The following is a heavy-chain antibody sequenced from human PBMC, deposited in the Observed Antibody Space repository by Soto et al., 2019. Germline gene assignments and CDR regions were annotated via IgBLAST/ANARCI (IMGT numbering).Heavy chain of an antibody. D-gene: IGHD6-19*01. Sequence: VQLVESGGGLVQPGGSLRLSCVASGFTFSTDSMNWVRQAPGKGLEWVAHISTSGATRYYADSVKGRFTISRDNAKTSLYLQMDRLRNEDTAVYYCARFFGSGFDYWGQGTLVTVSS. CDR2: ISTSGATR. CDR1: GFTFSTDS. J-gene: IGHJ4*02. V-gene: IGHV3-48*02. CDR3: ARFFGSGFDY.